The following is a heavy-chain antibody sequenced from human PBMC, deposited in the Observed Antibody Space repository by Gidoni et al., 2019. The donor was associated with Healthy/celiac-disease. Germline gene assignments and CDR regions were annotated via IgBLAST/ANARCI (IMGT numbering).Heavy chain of an antibody. CDR1: GFPFSSYS. D-gene: IGHD6-13*01. Sequence: EVQLVESGGGLVKPGGSLRLSCAASGFPFSSYSMNWVRQAPGKGLEWVSAMSSSSSYIYYADSVKGRFTTSRDNAKNSLYLQMNSLRAEDTAVYYCARPGIAAAGYYYYYYMDVWGKGTTVTVSS. CDR2: MSSSSSYI. J-gene: IGHJ6*03. CDR3: ARPGIAAAGYYYYYYMDV. V-gene: IGHV3-21*01.